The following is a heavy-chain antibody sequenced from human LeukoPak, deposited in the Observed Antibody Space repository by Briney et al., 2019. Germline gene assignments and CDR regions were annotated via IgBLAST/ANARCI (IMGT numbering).Heavy chain of an antibody. CDR3: ARDQDYGGKVGIDY. D-gene: IGHD4-23*01. V-gene: IGHV3-21*01. Sequence: GGSLRLPCAASGFTFSSYSMNWVRQAPGKGLEWVSSISSSSSYIYYADSVKGRFTISRDNAKNSLYLQMNSLRAEDTAVYYCARDQDYGGKVGIDYWGQGTLVTVSS. J-gene: IGHJ4*02. CDR1: GFTFSSYS. CDR2: ISSSSSYI.